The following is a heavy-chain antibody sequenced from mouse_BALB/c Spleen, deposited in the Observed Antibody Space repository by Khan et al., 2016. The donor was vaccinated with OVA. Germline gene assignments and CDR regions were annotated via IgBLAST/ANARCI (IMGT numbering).Heavy chain of an antibody. CDR3: TRSYDSYYFDY. D-gene: IGHD2-4*01. V-gene: IGHV1-5*01. Sequence: EVQLKQSGTVLARPGASVKMSCKASGYSFTSYWMHWVKQRPGLGLEWIGAIYPGISDTRYNQKFKGKAKLTAVTSATTAYMELSSLTNEDSAVYYCTRSYDSYYFDYWGQGTLLTVSS. CDR2: IYPGISDT. CDR1: GYSFTSYW. J-gene: IGHJ2*01.